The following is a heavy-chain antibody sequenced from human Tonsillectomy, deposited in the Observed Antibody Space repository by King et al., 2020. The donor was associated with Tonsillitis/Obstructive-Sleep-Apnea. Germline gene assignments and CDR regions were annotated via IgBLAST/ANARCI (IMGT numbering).Heavy chain of an antibody. V-gene: IGHV3-30*04. CDR2: ISYDESNK. J-gene: IGHJ4*02. CDR1: GFTFSSYA. CDR3: AVGWNSVVSYFDY. Sequence: VQLVESGGGVVQPGRSLRLSCAASGFTFSSYAMHWVRQAPGKGLEWVAVISYDESNKYYADSVKGRFTISRDNSKNTLYLQMNSLRAEDTAVYYCAVGWNSVVSYFDYWGQGTLVTVSS. D-gene: IGHD1-7*01.